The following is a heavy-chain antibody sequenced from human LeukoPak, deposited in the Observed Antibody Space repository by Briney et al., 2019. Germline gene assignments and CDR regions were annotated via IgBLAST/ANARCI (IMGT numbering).Heavy chain of an antibody. CDR1: GFTFSSYG. D-gene: IGHD3-22*01. CDR2: ISYDGSNK. CDR3: VKGIGMADYDSSGSQPFDY. Sequence: PGGSLRLSCAASGFTFSSYGMHWVRQAPGKGLEWVAVISYDGSNKYYADSVKGRFTISRDNSKNTLYLQMNSLRAEDTAVYYCVKGIGMADYDSSGSQPFDYWGQGTLVTVSS. V-gene: IGHV3-30*18. J-gene: IGHJ4*02.